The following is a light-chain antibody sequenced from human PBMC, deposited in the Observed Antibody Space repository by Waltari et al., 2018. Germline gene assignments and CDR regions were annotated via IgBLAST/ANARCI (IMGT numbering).Light chain of an antibody. J-gene: IGLJ2*01. V-gene: IGLV2-14*01. CDR1: SSDVGVYNY. CDR3: SSYTSSSTYVV. Sequence: QSALTQPASVSGSPGQSITISCTGTSSDVGVYNYVSWYQQHPGKAPKLMIYDVSNRPSVVSNRFSGSKSGNTASLTISGLQAEDEADYYCSSYTSSSTYVVFGGGTKLTVL. CDR2: DVS.